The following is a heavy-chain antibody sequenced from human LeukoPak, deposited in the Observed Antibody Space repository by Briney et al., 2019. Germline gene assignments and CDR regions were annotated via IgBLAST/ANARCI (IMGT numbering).Heavy chain of an antibody. J-gene: IGHJ3*02. CDR3: ARVGEHIVVVTAPGGAFDI. CDR2: IKQDGSEK. V-gene: IGHV3-7*01. Sequence: PGGSLRLSCAASGFTFSSYWMSWVRQAPGKGLEWVANIKQDGSEKYYVDSVKGRFTISRDNAKNTLYLQMNSLRAEDTAVYYCARVGEHIVVVTAPGGAFDIWGQGTMVTVSS. D-gene: IGHD2-21*02. CDR1: GFTFSSYW.